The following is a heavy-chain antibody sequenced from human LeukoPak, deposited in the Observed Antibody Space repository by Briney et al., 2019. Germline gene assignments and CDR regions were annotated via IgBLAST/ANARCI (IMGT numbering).Heavy chain of an antibody. D-gene: IGHD1-26*01. V-gene: IGHV3-20*04. CDR3: ARGRVSGSYLDVCDY. Sequence: GGSLRLSCAASGFTFDDYGMSWVRQAPGKGLEWVSGINWNGGSTGYADSVKGRFTISRDNAKNSLYLQMNSLRAEDTALYYCARGRVSGSYLDVCDYWGQGTLVTVSS. CDR2: INWNGGST. J-gene: IGHJ4*02. CDR1: GFTFDDYG.